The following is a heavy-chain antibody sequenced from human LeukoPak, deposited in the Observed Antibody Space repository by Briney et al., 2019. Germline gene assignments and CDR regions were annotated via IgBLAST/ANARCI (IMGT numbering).Heavy chain of an antibody. J-gene: IGHJ3*01. CDR3: ARSSYSSSSSV. CDR1: GFTFSSYA. V-gene: IGHV3-23*01. CDR2: VGGSGGST. D-gene: IGHD6-6*01. Sequence: PGGSLRLSCAASGFTFSSYAMNWVRQAPGKGLEWVASVGGSGGSTYYADSVKGRFTISRDNAKNSLYLQINSLRAEDTAVYYCARSSYSSSSSVWGQGTMVTVSS.